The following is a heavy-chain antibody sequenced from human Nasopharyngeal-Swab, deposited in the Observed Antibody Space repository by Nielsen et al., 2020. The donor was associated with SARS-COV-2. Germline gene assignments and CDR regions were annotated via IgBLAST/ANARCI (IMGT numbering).Heavy chain of an antibody. J-gene: IGHJ4*02. CDR2: ISAYNGNT. D-gene: IGHD2-2*01. CDR3: ARDRRGGYCSSTSCYGNDY. Sequence: WVRQAPGQGLEWMGWISAYNGNTNYAQKLQGRVIMTTDTSTSTAYMELRSLRSDDTAVYYCARDRRGGYCSSTSCYGNDYWGQGTLVTVSS. V-gene: IGHV1-18*01.